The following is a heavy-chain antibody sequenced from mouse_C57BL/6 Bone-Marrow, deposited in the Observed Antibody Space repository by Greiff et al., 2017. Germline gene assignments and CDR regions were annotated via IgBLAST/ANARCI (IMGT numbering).Heavy chain of an antibody. V-gene: IGHV1-50*01. CDR3: ARCEYDGAY. CDR1: GYTFTSYW. J-gene: IGHJ3*01. D-gene: IGHD2-4*01. CDR2: IDPSDSYT. Sequence: QVQLKQPGAELVKPGASVKLSCKASGYTFTSYWMQWVKQRPGQGLEWIGEIDPSDSYTNYNQKFKGKATLTVNTSSSTAYMQLSSLTSEDSAVYYCARCEYDGAYWGQGTLVTVSA.